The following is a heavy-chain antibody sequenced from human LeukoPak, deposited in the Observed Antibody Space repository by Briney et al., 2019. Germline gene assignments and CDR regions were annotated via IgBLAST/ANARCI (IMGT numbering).Heavy chain of an antibody. D-gene: IGHD3-22*01. CDR3: ARHNRPSYYYDSSGYYPN. Sequence: SETLSLTCTVSGGSISSYYWSWIRQPPGKGLEWIGYIYYSGSTNYNPSLKSRVTISVDTSKNQFSLRLSSVTAADTAVYYCARHNRPSYYYDSSGYYPNWGQGTLVTVSS. J-gene: IGHJ4*02. CDR2: IYYSGST. CDR1: GGSISSYY. V-gene: IGHV4-59*08.